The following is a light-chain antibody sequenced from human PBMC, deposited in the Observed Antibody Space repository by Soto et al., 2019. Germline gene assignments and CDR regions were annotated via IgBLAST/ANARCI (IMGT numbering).Light chain of an antibody. CDR2: AAS. CDR1: QSISSH. Sequence: DIQMTQSPASLSASVWDRVSITCRASQSISSHLHWYQQKPGKAPNLLIYAASSLQSGVPSRFSGSASGTDFTLTSSSLQPEDFATYYCQQYNSYHTFGQGTRLEIK. CDR3: QQYNSYHT. V-gene: IGKV1-39*01. J-gene: IGKJ5*01.